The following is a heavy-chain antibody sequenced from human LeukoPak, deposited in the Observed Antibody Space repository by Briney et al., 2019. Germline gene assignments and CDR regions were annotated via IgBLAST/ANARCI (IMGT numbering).Heavy chain of an antibody. J-gene: IGHJ6*02. CDR2: INTNTGNP. Sequence: GASVKVSCKASGYTFTSYAMNWVRQAPGQGLEWMGWINTNTGNPTYAQGFTGRFVFSLDTSVSTAYLQISSLKAEDTAVYYCARCEQLPRNYYGMDVWGQGTTVTVSS. D-gene: IGHD6-13*01. CDR3: ARCEQLPRNYYGMDV. CDR1: GYTFTSYA. V-gene: IGHV7-4-1*02.